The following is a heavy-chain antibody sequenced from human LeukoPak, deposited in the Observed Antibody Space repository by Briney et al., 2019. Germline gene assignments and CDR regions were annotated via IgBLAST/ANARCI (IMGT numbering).Heavy chain of an antibody. CDR1: GYTFTSYA. CDR2: INGGNGNT. CDR3: ARGPPRLNWFDP. J-gene: IGHJ5*02. D-gene: IGHD6-25*01. Sequence: ASVKVSCKASGYTFTSYAMHWVRQAPGQRLEWMGWINGGNGNTKYSQKLQGRVTITRDTSASTAYMELRSLRSEDTAVFYCARGPPRLNWFDPWGQGTLVTVSS. V-gene: IGHV1-3*01.